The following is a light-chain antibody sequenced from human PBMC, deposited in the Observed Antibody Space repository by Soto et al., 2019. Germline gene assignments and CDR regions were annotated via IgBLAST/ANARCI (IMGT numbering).Light chain of an antibody. CDR1: QSISSY. J-gene: IGKJ2*01. CDR2: AAS. V-gene: IGKV1-39*01. Sequence: DIQMTQSPSSLSASVGDRVTITCRASQSISSYLNWYQQKPGKAPKLLIYAASSLQSGVPSRFSGSGYGTDFTLTISSLQHEDFATYYCQQSYSTPQFGQGTKLEIK. CDR3: QQSYSTPQ.